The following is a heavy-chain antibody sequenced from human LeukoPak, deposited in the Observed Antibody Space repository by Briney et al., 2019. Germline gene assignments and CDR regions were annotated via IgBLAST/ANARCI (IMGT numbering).Heavy chain of an antibody. CDR3: AKDGNSYGRY. V-gene: IGHV3-23*01. CDR1: GFTFSSYA. D-gene: IGHD5-18*01. CDR2: ISGSGGSK. Sequence: GGSLRLSCAASGFTFSSYAMSCVRQSPGKRLEWVSGISGSGGSKYYADSVKGRFTISRDNSKNTLYLQMNSLRAEDTAVYYCAKDGNSYGRYWGQGTLVTVSS. J-gene: IGHJ4*02.